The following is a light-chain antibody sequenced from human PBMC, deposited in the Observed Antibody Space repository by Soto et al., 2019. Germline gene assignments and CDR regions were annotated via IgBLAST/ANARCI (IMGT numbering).Light chain of an antibody. Sequence: EIVLTQSPGTLSLSPGERATLSCSASQSISNSYLAWYQQKPGQAPRLLIYGASSRATGIPDRFSGSGSGTDFTLTISRLEPEDFAVYYCQQHVSSPLTFGGGTKVEIK. CDR3: QQHVSSPLT. CDR2: GAS. J-gene: IGKJ4*01. CDR1: QSISNSY. V-gene: IGKV3-20*01.